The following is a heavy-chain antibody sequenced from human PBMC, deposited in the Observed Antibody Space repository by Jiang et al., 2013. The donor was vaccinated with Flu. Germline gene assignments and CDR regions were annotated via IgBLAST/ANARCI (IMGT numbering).Heavy chain of an antibody. CDR1: GFTFSSYG. CDR2: IWYDGSNK. J-gene: IGHJ4*02. Sequence: RSLRLSCAASGFTFSSYGMHWVRQAPGKGLEWVAVIWYDGSNKYYADSVKGRFTISRDNSKNTLYLQMNSLRAEDTAVYYCARDHQQQLVRFDYWGQGTLVTVSS. CDR3: ARDHQQQLVRFDY. V-gene: IGHV3-33*01. D-gene: IGHD6-13*01.